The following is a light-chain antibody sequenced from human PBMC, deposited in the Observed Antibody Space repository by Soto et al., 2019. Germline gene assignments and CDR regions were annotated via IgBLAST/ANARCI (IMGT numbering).Light chain of an antibody. CDR2: DVN. J-gene: IGLJ1*01. Sequence: QSVLTQPASVSGSPGQSITISCTGTSSDVGGYNFVSWYQHHPGKAPKLIIYDVNNRPSGVSNRFSGSKSGNTASLTISGLQAEDEADYYCTSYTTSSTDVFGTGTKVTVL. V-gene: IGLV2-14*03. CDR3: TSYTTSSTDV. CDR1: SSDVGGYNF.